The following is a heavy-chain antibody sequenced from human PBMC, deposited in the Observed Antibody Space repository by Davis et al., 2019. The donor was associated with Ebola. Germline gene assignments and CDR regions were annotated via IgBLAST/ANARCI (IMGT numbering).Heavy chain of an antibody. J-gene: IGHJ6*04. V-gene: IGHV3-23*01. CDR3: AKEENAVDV. CDR2: ISGSGDTT. CDR1: GFTFSTYA. Sequence: PGGSLRLSCAASGFTFSTYAMSWVRQAPGKGLEWVSAISGSGDTTYYADSVRGRFTISRDNSKDTLYLQMNSLRVEDTAVFYCAKEENAVDVWGKGTTVAVSS.